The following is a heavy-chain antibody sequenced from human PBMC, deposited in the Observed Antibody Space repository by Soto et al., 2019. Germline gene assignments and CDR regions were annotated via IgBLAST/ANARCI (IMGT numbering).Heavy chain of an antibody. CDR2: IYYNGIT. J-gene: IGHJ4*02. D-gene: IGHD5-18*01. Sequence: SETLSLTCSVSGVSVSSGSYYWTWVRQPPGKGLEWIGYIYYNGITKYNPSLESRVTISIDTSNNQFSLKLISVTDADTAVYYCAREGRGYDYGWLDYWGQGTVGTVST. CDR1: GVSVSSGSYY. V-gene: IGHV4-61*01. CDR3: AREGRGYDYGWLDY.